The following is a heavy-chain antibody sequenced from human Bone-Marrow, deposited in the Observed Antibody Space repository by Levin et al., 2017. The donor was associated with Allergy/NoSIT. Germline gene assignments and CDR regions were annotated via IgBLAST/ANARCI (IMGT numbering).Heavy chain of an antibody. Sequence: SVKVSCKASGFTFTSSAVQWVRQARGQRLEWIGWIVVGSGNTNYAQKFQERVTITRDMSTSTAYMELSSLRSEDTAVYYCAAMGQRLEAMVQGVPPQGPYFDYWGQGTLVTVSS. CDR3: AAMGQRLEAMVQGVPPQGPYFDY. D-gene: IGHD3-10*01. V-gene: IGHV1-58*01. J-gene: IGHJ4*02. CDR1: GFTFTSSA. CDR2: IVVGSGNT.